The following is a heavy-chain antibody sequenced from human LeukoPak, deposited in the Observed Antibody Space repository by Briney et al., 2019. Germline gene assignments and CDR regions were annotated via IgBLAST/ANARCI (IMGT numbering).Heavy chain of an antibody. CDR2: ISDRGSRT. CDR3: AKRGVVIRVILVGFHKEAYYFDS. CDR1: GITLSNYG. Sequence: GGSLRLPCAVSGITLSNYGMSWVRQAPGKGLEWVAGISDRGSRTNYADSVKGRFTISTDHPKNTLYLQMNSLRAEDTAVYFCAKRGVVIRVILVGFHKEAYYFDSWGQGALVTVSS. D-gene: IGHD3-22*01. V-gene: IGHV3-23*01. J-gene: IGHJ4*02.